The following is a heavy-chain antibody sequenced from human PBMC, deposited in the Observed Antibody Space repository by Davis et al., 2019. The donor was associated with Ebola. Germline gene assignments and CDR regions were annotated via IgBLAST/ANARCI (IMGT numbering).Heavy chain of an antibody. Sequence: ASVKVSCKASGYRFISYGFSWVRQAPGQGLEWMGWITTYNGDTNYAQNLQGRVTMTTDTSTSTAYMELRNLRSNDTAVYYCARGPLGWAVAGTGRWFDPWGQGTLVTVSS. D-gene: IGHD6-19*01. CDR3: ARGPLGWAVAGTGRWFDP. J-gene: IGHJ5*02. CDR2: ITTYNGDT. V-gene: IGHV1-18*01. CDR1: GYRFISYG.